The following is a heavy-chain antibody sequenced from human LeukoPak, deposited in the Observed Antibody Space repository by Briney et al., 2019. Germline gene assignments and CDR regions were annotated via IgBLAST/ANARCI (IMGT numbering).Heavy chain of an antibody. Sequence: QPGRSLRLSCAASGFTFSSYTMHWVRQAPGKGLEWVALISYDGNNKYYADSVKGRFTISRDNSKNTLYVQMNSLRDEDTAVYYCAKEGDYYGSGSYRDGFDIWGQGTRATVSS. D-gene: IGHD3-10*01. CDR1: GFTFSSYT. CDR3: AKEGDYYGSGSYRDGFDI. J-gene: IGHJ3*02. CDR2: ISYDGNNK. V-gene: IGHV3-30*04.